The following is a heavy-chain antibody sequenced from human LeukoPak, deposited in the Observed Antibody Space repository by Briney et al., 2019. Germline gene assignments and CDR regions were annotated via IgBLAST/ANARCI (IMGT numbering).Heavy chain of an antibody. D-gene: IGHD6-13*01. CDR1: GFTFTTYW. V-gene: IGHV3-7*04. Sequence: GGSLRLSCAASGFTFTTYWMSWVRQAPGKGLEWVAKISPDGSEKYYVDSVKGRFTISRDNAKNSLDLQMSSLRADDTAVYYCARGGSSRFDQWGQGTLVTVPS. CDR2: ISPDGSEK. J-gene: IGHJ4*02. CDR3: ARGGSSRFDQ.